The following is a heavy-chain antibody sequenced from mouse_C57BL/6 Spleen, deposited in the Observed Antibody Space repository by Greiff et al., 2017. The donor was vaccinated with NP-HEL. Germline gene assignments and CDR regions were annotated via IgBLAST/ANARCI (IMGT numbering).Heavy chain of an antibody. Sequence: VQLQQPGPVLVKPGASVKMSCKASGYTFTDYYMNWVKQSHGKSLEWIGVINPYNGGTSYNQKFKGKATLTVDKSSSTASMELNSLTSEDSAVYYCAREDCDYWGQGTTLTVSS. CDR2: INPYNGGT. CDR3: AREDCDY. J-gene: IGHJ2*01. CDR1: GYTFTDYY. V-gene: IGHV1-19*01.